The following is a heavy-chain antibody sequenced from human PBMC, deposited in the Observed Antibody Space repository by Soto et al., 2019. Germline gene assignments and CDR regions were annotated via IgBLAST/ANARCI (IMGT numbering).Heavy chain of an antibody. CDR2: ISGSGGTT. J-gene: IGHJ6*02. V-gene: IGHV3-23*01. CDR3: AKGPTIFGGVISFDYYYGMDV. D-gene: IGHD3-3*01. Sequence: EVQLLESGGGLVQPGGSLRLSCAASRFTFSNYAMYWVRKAPGKGLEWVSAISGSGGTTYYADSVKGRFTISRDNSKNTLDLQMNSLRAEDTAVYYCAKGPTIFGGVISFDYYYGMDVWGQGTTVTVSS. CDR1: RFTFSNYA.